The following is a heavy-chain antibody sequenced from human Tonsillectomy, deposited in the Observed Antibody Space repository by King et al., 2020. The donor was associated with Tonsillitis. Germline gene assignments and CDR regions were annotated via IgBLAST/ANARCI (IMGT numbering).Heavy chain of an antibody. CDR3: ARLMHDHDSRGYLRGNDY. D-gene: IGHD3-22*01. CDR1: GASISSNNIC. Sequence: QLQESGPGLVKPSETLSLTCAVSGASISSNNICWGWIRQPPGKGLEWIGTICYFHINSVFTYYIPSLKGRLTIFVDTSRNQYSLTVTSVTAADSAVYYCARLMHDHDSRGYLRGNDYWGQGTLVTVSS. CDR2: ICYFHINSVFT. V-gene: IGHV4-39*01. J-gene: IGHJ4*02.